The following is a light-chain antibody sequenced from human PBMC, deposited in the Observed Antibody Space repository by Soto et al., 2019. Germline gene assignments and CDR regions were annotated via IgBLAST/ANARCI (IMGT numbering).Light chain of an antibody. CDR2: GNS. Sequence: QSVLTQPPSVSGAPGQRVTISCTGSSSNIGAGYDVHWYQQLPGTAPKLLIYGNSNRPSGVPDRFSGSKSGTSASLAITGLQAEDEADYYCQSYDSSLHGSVVFGGGTMLTVL. CDR1: SSNIGAGYD. V-gene: IGLV1-40*01. J-gene: IGLJ2*01. CDR3: QSYDSSLHGSVV.